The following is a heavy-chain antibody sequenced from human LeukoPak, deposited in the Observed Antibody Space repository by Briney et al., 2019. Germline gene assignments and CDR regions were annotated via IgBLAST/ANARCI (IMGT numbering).Heavy chain of an antibody. D-gene: IGHD4-17*01. J-gene: IGHJ3*01. Sequence: PSETLSLTCTVSGGSMSSYYWSWIRQPPGERLEWIGYINYSGSTTYNPSPRSRVTMSIDTSKNQFSLKLTSVTAADTAVYHCARGANYGDYGLDAFDVWGQGTMVTVSS. CDR3: ARGANYGDYGLDAFDV. CDR2: INYSGST. CDR1: GGSMSSYY. V-gene: IGHV4-59*01.